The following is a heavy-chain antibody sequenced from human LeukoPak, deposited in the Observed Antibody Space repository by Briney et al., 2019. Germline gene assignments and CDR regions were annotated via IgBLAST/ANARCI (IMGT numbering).Heavy chain of an antibody. Sequence: SETLSLTCAVYGGSFSGYYWSWIRQPPGKGLEWIGEINHSGSTNYNPSLKSRVTISVDTSKNQFSLKLSSVTAADTAVYYCARVWFGGPFDYWGQGTLVTVSS. CDR2: INHSGST. V-gene: IGHV4-34*01. CDR3: ARVWFGGPFDY. J-gene: IGHJ4*02. CDR1: GGSFSGYY. D-gene: IGHD3-10*01.